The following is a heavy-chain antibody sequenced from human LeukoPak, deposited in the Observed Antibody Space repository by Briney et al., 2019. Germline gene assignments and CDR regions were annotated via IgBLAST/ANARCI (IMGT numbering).Heavy chain of an antibody. J-gene: IGHJ4*02. CDR2: IHPNSGST. Sequence: ASVKVSCKASGYTFTDYYMHWVRQAPRQRLEWMGWIHPNSGSTNYAQKFQGRVTMTRDTSISTAYMELSSLRSDDTAVYYCARLRGVYEPFDYWGQGTLVSVSS. V-gene: IGHV1-2*02. CDR3: ARLRGVYEPFDY. CDR1: GYTFTDYY. D-gene: IGHD5/OR15-5a*01.